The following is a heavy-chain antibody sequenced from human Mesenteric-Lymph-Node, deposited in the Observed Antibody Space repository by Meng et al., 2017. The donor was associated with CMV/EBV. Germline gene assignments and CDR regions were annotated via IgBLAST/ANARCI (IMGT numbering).Heavy chain of an antibody. CDR1: GFPFSNYG. D-gene: IGHD3-3*01. CDR2: VQYEGRSK. V-gene: IGHV3-30*02. J-gene: IGHJ4*02. Sequence: GESLKISCEASGFPFSNYGMHWVRQAPGKGLEWVAFVQYEGRSKYYPDSMKGRFTVSRDNSKNTLYLQMNSLRAEDTAVYYCAQAGEGAIFGVIAYWGQGTLVTVSS. CDR3: AQAGEGAIFGVIAY.